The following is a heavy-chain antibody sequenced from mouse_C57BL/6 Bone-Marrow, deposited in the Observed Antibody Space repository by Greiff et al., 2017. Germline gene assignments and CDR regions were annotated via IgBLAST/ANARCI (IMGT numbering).Heavy chain of an antibody. CDR3: ARFEGYYGSSPYYYAMDY. CDR2: IHPNSGYT. D-gene: IGHD1-1*01. CDR1: GYTFTSYW. V-gene: IGHV1-7*01. Sequence: VQLQQSGAELAKPGASVKLSCKASGYTFTSYWMHWVKQRPGQGLEWIGYIHPNSGYTKYNQKVKDKATLTADKSSSTAYMQLSSLTYEDSAVYYCARFEGYYGSSPYYYAMDYWGQGTSVTVSS. J-gene: IGHJ4*01.